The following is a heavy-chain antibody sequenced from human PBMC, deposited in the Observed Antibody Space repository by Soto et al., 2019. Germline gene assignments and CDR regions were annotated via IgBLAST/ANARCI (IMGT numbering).Heavy chain of an antibody. V-gene: IGHV4-31*03. D-gene: IGHD6-19*01. CDR1: GGPISSDDYS. Sequence: QVQLQESGPGLVKPSLTLSLTCTVSGGPISSDDYSWNWIRQHPVKVLEWIGYIYYGGSTFSNPYLKSRVTILVDTSKNQFSLKLTSVTAADTAVYYCARGWYTMETPPLDYWGQGTLVTVSS. CDR2: IYYGGST. J-gene: IGHJ4*02. CDR3: ARGWYTMETPPLDY.